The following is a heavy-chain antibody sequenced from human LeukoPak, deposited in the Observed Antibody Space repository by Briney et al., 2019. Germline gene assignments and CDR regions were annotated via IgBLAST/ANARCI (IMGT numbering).Heavy chain of an antibody. CDR1: GFTFSTYD. V-gene: IGHV3-48*01. CDR2: ISSSSRTI. CDR3: ARLRYYAMDV. Sequence: PGGSLRPSCAASGFTFSTYDMNWVRQAPGKGLEWVSYISSSSRTISYADSVKGRFTISRDTAKNSLYLQMNSLRAEDTAVYYCARLRYYAMDVWGQGTTVTASS. J-gene: IGHJ6*02.